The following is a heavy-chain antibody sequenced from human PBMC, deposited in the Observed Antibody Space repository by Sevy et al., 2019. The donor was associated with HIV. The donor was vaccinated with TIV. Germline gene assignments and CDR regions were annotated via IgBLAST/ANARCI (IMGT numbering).Heavy chain of an antibody. Sequence: GGSLRLSCAASGFTFSSYGMRWVRQAPGKGLEWVAVIWYDGSNKYYADSVKGRFTISRDNSKNTLYLQMNSLRAEDTAVYYCARDVDTAMVTGYFDYWGQGTLVTVSS. J-gene: IGHJ4*02. CDR3: ARDVDTAMVTGYFDY. D-gene: IGHD5-18*01. CDR1: GFTFSSYG. V-gene: IGHV3-33*01. CDR2: IWYDGSNK.